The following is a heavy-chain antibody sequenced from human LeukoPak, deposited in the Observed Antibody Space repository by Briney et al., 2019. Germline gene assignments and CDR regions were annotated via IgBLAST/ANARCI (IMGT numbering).Heavy chain of an antibody. D-gene: IGHD3-10*01. CDR3: ARHGNTMVREVITYPFDY. J-gene: IGHJ4*02. V-gene: IGHV4-59*08. Sequence: SETLSLTCTVSGGSISNYYWSWIRQPPGKGLEWIGCIYYSGSTNYNPSLKGRVTMSVDTSKNQFSLKLTSVTAADTAVYYCARHGNTMVREVITYPFDYWGQGTLVTVSS. CDR2: IYYSGST. CDR1: GGSISNYY.